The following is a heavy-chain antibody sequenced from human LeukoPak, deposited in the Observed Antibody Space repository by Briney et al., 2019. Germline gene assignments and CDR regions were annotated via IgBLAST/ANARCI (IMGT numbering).Heavy chain of an antibody. CDR1: GYSFTSYW. J-gene: IGHJ4*02. D-gene: IGHD4-17*01. Sequence: GESLKISCKGSGYSFTSYWIGWMRQMPGKGLEWMGIIYPGDSDTRYSPSFQGQVTISADKSIGTMYLQWNSLKASDTAMYYCARALRTGQGDYVPVLWGQGTLVIVSS. CDR2: IYPGDSDT. CDR3: ARALRTGQGDYVPVL. V-gene: IGHV5-51*01.